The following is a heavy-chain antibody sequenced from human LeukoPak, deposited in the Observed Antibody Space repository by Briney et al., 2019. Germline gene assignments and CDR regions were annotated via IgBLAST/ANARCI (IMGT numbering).Heavy chain of an antibody. Sequence: ASVKVSCKASGFTFSSSAVQWVRQARGQRLELIGWIVVASGSTNYAQKFQDRVTITRDMSTGTAYIELSGLRSDDTAVYYCAADDQQLLMWGQGTLVTVSS. V-gene: IGHV1-58*01. J-gene: IGHJ4*02. CDR2: IVVASGST. D-gene: IGHD2-21*01. CDR1: GFTFSSSA. CDR3: AADDQQLLM.